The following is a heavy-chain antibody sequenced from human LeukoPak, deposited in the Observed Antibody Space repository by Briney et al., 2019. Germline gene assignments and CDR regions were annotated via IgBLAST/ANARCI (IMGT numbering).Heavy chain of an antibody. V-gene: IGHV4-59*01. CDR2: IYYSGST. D-gene: IGHD1-26*01. CDR3: ARAQVMGATFAFDI. Sequence: SETLSLTCTVSGVSISSYYWSWIRQPPGKGLEWIGYIYYSGSTNYNPSLKSRVTISVDTSKNQFSLKLSSVTAADTAVYYCARAQVMGATFAFDIWGQGTMVTVSS. J-gene: IGHJ3*02. CDR1: GVSISSYY.